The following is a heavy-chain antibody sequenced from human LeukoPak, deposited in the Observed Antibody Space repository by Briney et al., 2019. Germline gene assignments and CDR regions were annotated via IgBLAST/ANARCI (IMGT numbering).Heavy chain of an antibody. V-gene: IGHV4-59*08. D-gene: IGHD1-1*01. CDR1: GGSISSNF. CDR3: ARAKPNWNPPDY. Sequence: PSETLSLTCTASGGSISSNFWSWIRQPPGKGLEWIGYVYNSGRTSYNPSLKSRATISGDTSKNQFFLKLNSVTAADTAVYYCARAKPNWNPPDYWGQGTLVTVAS. CDR2: VYNSGRT. J-gene: IGHJ4*02.